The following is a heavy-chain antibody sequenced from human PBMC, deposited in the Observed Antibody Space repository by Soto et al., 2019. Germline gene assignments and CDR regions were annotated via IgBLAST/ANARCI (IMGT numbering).Heavy chain of an antibody. D-gene: IGHD2-2*01. J-gene: IGHJ4*02. V-gene: IGHV4-39*07. CDR2: IYYSGST. CDR1: GGSISSSSDY. CDR3: ARVPDY. Sequence: SETLSLTCTVSGGSISSSSDYWGWIRQPPGKGLEWIGSIYYSGSTYYNPSLKSRVTISVDTSKNQFSLKLSSVTAADTAVYYCARVPDYWGQGILVTSPQ.